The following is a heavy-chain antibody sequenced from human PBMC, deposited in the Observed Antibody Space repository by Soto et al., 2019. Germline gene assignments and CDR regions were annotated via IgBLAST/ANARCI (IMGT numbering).Heavy chain of an antibody. J-gene: IGHJ4*02. D-gene: IGHD3-3*01. CDR2: ISGSGGST. V-gene: IGHV3-23*01. CDR1: GFTFSSYA. CDR3: AKNYDFWSGYSSGTFYFDY. Sequence: PGGSLRLSCAASGFTFSSYAMSWVRQAPGKGLEWVSAISGSGGSTYYADSVKGRFTISRVNSKNTLYLQMNSLRAEDTAVYYCAKNYDFWSGYSSGTFYFDYWGQGTLVTVS.